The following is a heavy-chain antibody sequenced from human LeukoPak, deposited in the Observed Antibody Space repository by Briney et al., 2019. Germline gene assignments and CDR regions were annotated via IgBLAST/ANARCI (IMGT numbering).Heavy chain of an antibody. J-gene: IGHJ4*02. CDR3: TRLLWPDY. CDR1: GFTFSGSA. Sequence: GGSLKLSCAASGFTFSGSAMHWVRQASGKGLEWVGRIRSKANSYATAYAASVKGRFTISRDDSKNTAYLQMNSLKTEDTAVYYCTRLLWPDYWGQGTLVTVSS. D-gene: IGHD2-21*01. CDR2: IRSKANSYAT. V-gene: IGHV3-73*01.